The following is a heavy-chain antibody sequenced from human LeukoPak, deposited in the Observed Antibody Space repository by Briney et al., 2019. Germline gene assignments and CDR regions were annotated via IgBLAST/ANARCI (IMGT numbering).Heavy chain of an antibody. CDR2: IIPIFGTA. CDR1: GGTFSSYA. J-gene: IGHJ3*02. D-gene: IGHD3-16*01. CDR3: ARGLTDAFDI. V-gene: IGHV1-69*05. Sequence: SVKVSCKASGGTFSSYAISWVRQAPGQGLEWMGGIIPIFGTANYAQKLQGRVTMTTDTSTSTAYMELRSLRSDDTAVYYCARGLTDAFDIWGQGTMVTVSS.